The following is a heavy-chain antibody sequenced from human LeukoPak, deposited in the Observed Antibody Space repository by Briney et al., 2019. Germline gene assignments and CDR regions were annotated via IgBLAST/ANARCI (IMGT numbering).Heavy chain of an antibody. Sequence: PSQTLSLTCTVSGGSISSGDYYWSWIRQPPGKGLEWIGYIYYSGSTNYNPSLKSRVTISVDTSKNQFSLKLSSVTAADTAVYYCARAQYDSSGYYVGYFDYWGQGTLVTVSS. J-gene: IGHJ4*02. V-gene: IGHV4-30-4*01. CDR3: ARAQYDSSGYYVGYFDY. CDR1: GGSISSGDYY. CDR2: IYYSGST. D-gene: IGHD3-22*01.